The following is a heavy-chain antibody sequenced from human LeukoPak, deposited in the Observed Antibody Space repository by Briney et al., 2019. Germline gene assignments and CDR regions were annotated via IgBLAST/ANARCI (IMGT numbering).Heavy chain of an antibody. CDR3: ARLSFSSGWYDGLDY. V-gene: IGHV5-51*01. D-gene: IGHD6-19*01. J-gene: IGHJ4*02. CDR2: IYPGDSDT. Sequence: IYPGDSDTRYSPSFQGQVTISADKSISTAYLQWSSLKASDTAMYYCARLSFSSGWYDGLDYWGQGTLVTVSS.